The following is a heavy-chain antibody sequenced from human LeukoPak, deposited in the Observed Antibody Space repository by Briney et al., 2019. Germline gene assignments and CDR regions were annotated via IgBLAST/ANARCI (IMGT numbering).Heavy chain of an antibody. J-gene: IGHJ6*03. V-gene: IGHV3-48*01. CDR2: ISSDSSSI. Sequence: PGGSLRLSCAASGFTFSTYSMNWVRQAPGKGLEWISYISSDSSSIYYADSVKGRFTISRDNARNSLYLQMNSLRAEVTAVFYXARSGRWSGYSVXYYYXXIDVWGKGTTVTVSS. D-gene: IGHD3-3*01. CDR3: ARSGRWSGYSVXYYYXXIDV. CDR1: GFTFSTYS.